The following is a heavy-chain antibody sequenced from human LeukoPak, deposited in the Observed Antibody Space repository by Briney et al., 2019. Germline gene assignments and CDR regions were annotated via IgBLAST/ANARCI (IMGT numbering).Heavy chain of an antibody. J-gene: IGHJ1*01. Sequence: GGSLRLSCAASGFTFGDYSMNWVRQAPGKGLEWVSSISSSSRYISYADSVKGRFTISRDNAKNSLYLQMNSLRAEDTAVYYCANDAVRYPLDWGQGTLVTVSS. CDR3: ANDAVRYPLD. CDR2: ISSSSRYI. CDR1: GFTFGDYS. V-gene: IGHV3-21*01. D-gene: IGHD2-2*02.